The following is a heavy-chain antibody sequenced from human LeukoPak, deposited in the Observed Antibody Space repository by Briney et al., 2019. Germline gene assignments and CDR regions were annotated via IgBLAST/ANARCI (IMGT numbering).Heavy chain of an antibody. J-gene: IGHJ5*02. D-gene: IGHD3-9*01. Sequence: PSETLSLTCAVYGGSFSGYYWSWIRQPPGKGLEWIGEINHSGSTNYNPSLKSRVTISVDTSKNQFSLKLSSVTAADTAVYYCARANRRYFDWLFNWFDPWGQGTLVTVSS. V-gene: IGHV4-34*01. CDR2: INHSGST. CDR3: ARANRRYFDWLFNWFDP. CDR1: GGSFSGYY.